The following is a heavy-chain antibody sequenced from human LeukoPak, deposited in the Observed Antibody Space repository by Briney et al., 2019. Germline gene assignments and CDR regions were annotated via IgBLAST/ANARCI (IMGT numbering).Heavy chain of an antibody. J-gene: IGHJ5*02. Sequence: GGSLRLSCAASGFTFSSYAMSWVRQAPGKGLEWVSVIYSGGSTYYADSVKGRFTISRDNSKNTLYLQMNSLRAEDTAVYYCARVYYDFWSGSPNWFDPWGQGTLVTVSS. V-gene: IGHV3-66*01. CDR1: GFTFSSYA. CDR3: ARVYYDFWSGSPNWFDP. CDR2: IYSGGST. D-gene: IGHD3-3*01.